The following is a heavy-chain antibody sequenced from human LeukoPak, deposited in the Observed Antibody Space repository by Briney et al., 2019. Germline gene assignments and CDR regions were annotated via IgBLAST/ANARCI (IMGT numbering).Heavy chain of an antibody. Sequence: SETLSLTCTVSGGSISSYYWSWIRQPPGKGLEWIGYIYYSESTNYNPSLKSRVTISVDTSKNQFSLKLSSVTAADTAVYYCARHPYYDILTGHPSLFDYWGQGTLVTVSS. J-gene: IGHJ4*02. CDR3: ARHPYYDILTGHPSLFDY. V-gene: IGHV4-59*01. D-gene: IGHD3-9*01. CDR1: GGSISSYY. CDR2: IYYSEST.